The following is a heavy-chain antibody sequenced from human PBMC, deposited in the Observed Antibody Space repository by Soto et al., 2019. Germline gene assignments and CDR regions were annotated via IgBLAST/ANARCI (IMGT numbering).Heavy chain of an antibody. J-gene: IGHJ5*02. CDR1: GFTFSSYG. CDR3: ARDVTAMVTANWFDP. V-gene: IGHV3-33*01. CDR2: IWYDGSNK. D-gene: IGHD5-18*01. Sequence: QVQLVESGGGVVQPGRSLRLSCAASGFTFSSYGMHWVRQAPGKGLEWVAVIWYDGSNKYYADSVKGRFTISRDISKNTLYLQMNSLRAEDTAVYYCARDVTAMVTANWFDPWGQGTLVTVSS.